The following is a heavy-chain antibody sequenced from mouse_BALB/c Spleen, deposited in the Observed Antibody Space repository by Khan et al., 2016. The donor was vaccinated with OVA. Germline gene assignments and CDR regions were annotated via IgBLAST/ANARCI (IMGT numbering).Heavy chain of an antibody. CDR2: IDPANGNT. Sequence: VQLQQSGAELVKPGASVKLSCTASGFNIKDTYMHWVKQRPEQGLEWIGRIDPANGNTKYDPKFQGKATITADTSSNTAYLPLSSLTSEDTAVYYCVRDYWDVFAYWGQGTLVTVSA. J-gene: IGHJ3*01. V-gene: IGHV14-3*02. CDR1: GFNIKDTY. CDR3: VRDYWDVFAY. D-gene: IGHD4-1*01.